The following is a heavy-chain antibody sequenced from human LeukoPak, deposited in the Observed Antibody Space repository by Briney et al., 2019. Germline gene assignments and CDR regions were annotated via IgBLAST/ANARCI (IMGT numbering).Heavy chain of an antibody. J-gene: IGHJ4*02. Sequence: SETLSLTCDFSGDSLSGYYWSWLRQPPGKGLEWIAYRQSNGYTEYYPSLMSRVTISLDTSKRQLSLKLNSVTAADTAVYFCAREVAAAWGFYFDSWGQGTLVTVSS. D-gene: IGHD6-13*01. CDR2: RQSNGYT. CDR3: AREVAAAWGFYFDS. CDR1: GDSLSGYY. V-gene: IGHV4-59*12.